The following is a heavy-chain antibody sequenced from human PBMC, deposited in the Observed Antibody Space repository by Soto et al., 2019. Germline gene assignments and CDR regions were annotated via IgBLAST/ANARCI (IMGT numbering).Heavy chain of an antibody. J-gene: IGHJ4*02. V-gene: IGHV1-69*02. CDR2: IIPILGIT. CDR3: LNIPHY. CDR1: GGTFSSYT. Sequence: QVQLVQSGAEVKKPGSSLKVSCKTSGGTFSSYTISWVRQAPGQGLELMGRIIPILGITNYAQKFQGRVTITADKSTSTAYMELSSLRSEDTAVYYCLNIPHYWGQGTLVTVSS.